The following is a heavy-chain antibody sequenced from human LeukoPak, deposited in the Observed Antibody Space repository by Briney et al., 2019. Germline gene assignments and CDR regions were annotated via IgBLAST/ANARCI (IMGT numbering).Heavy chain of an antibody. J-gene: IGHJ6*02. V-gene: IGHV3-30-3*01. CDR1: GFTFSNYD. Sequence: PGGSLRLSCAASGFTFSNYDIHWVRQAPGKGLEWVAVISHDGSKTFYADSVKGRLIISRDNSKKTLYLQMNSLRADDTAVFFCAILIRGLYYRYAMDVWGQGILVTVSS. CDR3: AILIRGLYYRYAMDV. CDR2: ISHDGSKT. D-gene: IGHD3-10*01.